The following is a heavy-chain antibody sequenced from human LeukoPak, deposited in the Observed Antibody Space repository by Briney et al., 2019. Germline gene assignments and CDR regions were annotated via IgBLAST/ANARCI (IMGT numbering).Heavy chain of an antibody. D-gene: IGHD2-2*03. V-gene: IGHV4-38-2*01. CDR2: IYHIGST. Sequence: SETLSLTCGVSGYSISRGYYWAWIRQPPGKGLEWIGTIYHIGSTYYNPSLESRVTISVDTSKNEFSLNLNSVTAADTAVYYCARAGWIIASGIDYWGQGALVTVSS. J-gene: IGHJ4*02. CDR3: ARAGWIIASGIDY. CDR1: GYSISRGYY.